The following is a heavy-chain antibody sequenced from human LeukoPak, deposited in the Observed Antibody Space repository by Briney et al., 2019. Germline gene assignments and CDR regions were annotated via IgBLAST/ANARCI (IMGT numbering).Heavy chain of an antibody. CDR3: ATPRGSGSYLAFDY. Sequence: PGGSLRLSCAASGFTLSSYWMHWVRQAPGKGLVWVSRSDGNSTSYADAVKGRFTISRDNAKNTLYLQMNSLRAEDTAVYYCATPRGSGSYLAFDYWGQGTLVTVSS. J-gene: IGHJ4*02. CDR2: SDGNST. V-gene: IGHV3-74*01. D-gene: IGHD1-26*01. CDR1: GFTLSSYW.